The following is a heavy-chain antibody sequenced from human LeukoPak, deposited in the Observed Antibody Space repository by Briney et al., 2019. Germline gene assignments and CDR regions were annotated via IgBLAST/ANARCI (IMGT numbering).Heavy chain of an antibody. V-gene: IGHV3-23*01. CDR3: ARDRGRYYMDV. D-gene: IGHD6-25*01. CDR2: IIPSGHTT. Sequence: GGSLRLSCAASGFTFSSYAMSWVRQAPGKGLEWVSRIIPSGHTTYYADSVRGRFTISRDNSRNTVYLQMNSLRAEDTAVYYCARDRGRYYMDVWGKGTTVTISS. CDR1: GFTFSSYA. J-gene: IGHJ6*03.